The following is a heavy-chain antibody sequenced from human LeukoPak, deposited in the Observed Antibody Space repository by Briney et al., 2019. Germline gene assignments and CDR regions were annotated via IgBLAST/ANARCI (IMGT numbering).Heavy chain of an antibody. CDR1: SGSISSSSYY. CDR3: ARETNDYFDSSAYMDV. J-gene: IGHJ6*03. CDR2: IVDSQSV. D-gene: IGHD3-22*01. Sequence: SETLSLTCTISSGSISSSSYYWGWLRQPPGKGLDWFGPIVDSQSVYYRLSLKSRATISVDTSKRQFSLKLSSVTAADTAVYYCARETNDYFDSSAYMDVWGQGTTVTVSS. V-gene: IGHV4-39*07.